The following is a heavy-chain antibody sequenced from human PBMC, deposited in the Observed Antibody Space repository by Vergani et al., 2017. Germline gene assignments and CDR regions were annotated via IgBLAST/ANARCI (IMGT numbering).Heavy chain of an antibody. CDR1: GFTFSNAW. D-gene: IGHD5-12*01. J-gene: IGHJ4*02. Sequence: EVQLVESGGGLVKPGGSLRLSCAASGFTFSNAWMSWVRQAPGKGLEWVGRIKSKTDGGTTDYAEPVKGRFTISRDDSKNTLNLQMNSLKTEDTAVYYWAREDEVATITGVDYGGQGTLVTVSS. CDR2: IKSKTDGGTT. V-gene: IGHV3-15*01. CDR3: AREDEVATITGVDY.